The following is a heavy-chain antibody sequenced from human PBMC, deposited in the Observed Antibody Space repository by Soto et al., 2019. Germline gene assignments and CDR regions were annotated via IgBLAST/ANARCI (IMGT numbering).Heavy chain of an antibody. J-gene: IGHJ2*01. CDR3: EVASTSRNWDFDL. V-gene: IGHV3-48*01. CDR1: GFTFSSYS. Sequence: EVQLVASGGGLVQPGGSLRLSCAASGFTFSSYSMNWVRRAPGKGLEWVSYISSSSSPIYYADSVKGRFTISRDNAKNSLYLEMNSLRVEDTAVYYCEVASTSRNWDFDLWGSGTLVTVSS. D-gene: IGHD2-2*01. CDR2: ISSSSSPI.